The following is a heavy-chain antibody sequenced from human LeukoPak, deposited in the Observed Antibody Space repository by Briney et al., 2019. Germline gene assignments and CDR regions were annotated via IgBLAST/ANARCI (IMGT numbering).Heavy chain of an antibody. CDR1: GYTFTVYF. V-gene: IGHV1-2*02. CDR3: ARWRGYSSGWSGPFDD. J-gene: IGHJ4*02. D-gene: IGHD6-19*01. Sequence: ASVKVSCKASGYTFTVYFMHWVRQAPGQGLEWMGWIDPNNGGTNYAQKFQGRVTMTSDTSISTGYMELSRLTYDDTAFYYSARWRGYSSGWSGPFDDWGQGTLVTV. CDR2: IDPNNGGT.